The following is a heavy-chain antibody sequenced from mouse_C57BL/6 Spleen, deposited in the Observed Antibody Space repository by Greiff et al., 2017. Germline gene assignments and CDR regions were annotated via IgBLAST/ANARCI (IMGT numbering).Heavy chain of an antibody. V-gene: IGHV1-55*01. J-gene: IGHJ1*03. CDR3: ARGSLYYYDTYWYFDV. CDR2: IYPGSGST. Sequence: QVQLQQPGAELVKPGASVKMSCKASGYTFTSYWITWVKQRPGQGLEWIGDIYPGSGSTNYNEKFKSKATLTVDTSSSTAYMQLSSLTSEDSAVYYCARGSLYYYDTYWYFDVWGTGTTVTVSS. CDR1: GYTFTSYW. D-gene: IGHD1-1*01.